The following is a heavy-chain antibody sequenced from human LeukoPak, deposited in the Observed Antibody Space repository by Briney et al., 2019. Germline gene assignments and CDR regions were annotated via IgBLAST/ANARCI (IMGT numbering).Heavy chain of an antibody. CDR2: VYYSGST. V-gene: IGHV4-31*03. CDR3: ARDRYFETRGYYYFDY. J-gene: IGHJ4*02. CDR1: GDSINTGGYY. Sequence: SETLSLTCTVYGDSINTGGYYWSWIRQHPGKVLEWIGYVYYSGSTHYNPTLKSRVTMSVDPSKNQFSLKLKSVTAADTAVYYCARDRYFETRGYYYFDYWGQGTLVTVSS. D-gene: IGHD3-22*01.